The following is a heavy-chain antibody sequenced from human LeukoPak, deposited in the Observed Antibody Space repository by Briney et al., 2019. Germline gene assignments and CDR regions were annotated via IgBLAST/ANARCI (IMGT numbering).Heavy chain of an antibody. J-gene: IGHJ4*02. V-gene: IGHV3-30*18. Sequence: GGSLGLSCAASGFTFSSYGMHWVRQAPGKGLEWVAVISYDGSNKYYADSVKGRFTISRDNSKNTLYLQMNSLRAEDTAVYYCAKDTPQWLVLNAFDYWGQGTLVTVSS. D-gene: IGHD6-19*01. CDR2: ISYDGSNK. CDR1: GFTFSSYG. CDR3: AKDTPQWLVLNAFDY.